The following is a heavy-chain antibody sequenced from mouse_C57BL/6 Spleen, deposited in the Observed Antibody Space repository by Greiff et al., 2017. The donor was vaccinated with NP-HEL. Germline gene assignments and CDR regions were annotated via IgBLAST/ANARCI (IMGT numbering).Heavy chain of an antibody. CDR3: ARETASNYFDY. V-gene: IGHV1-19*01. CDR1: GYTFTDYY. CDR2: INPYNGGT. D-gene: IGHD3-2*01. Sequence: EVKLVESGPVLVKPGASVKMSCKASGYTFTDYYMNWVKQSHGKSLEWIGVINPYNGGTSYNQKFKGKATLTVDKSSSTAYMELNSLTSEDSSVYYCARETASNYFDYWGQGTTLTVSS. J-gene: IGHJ2*01.